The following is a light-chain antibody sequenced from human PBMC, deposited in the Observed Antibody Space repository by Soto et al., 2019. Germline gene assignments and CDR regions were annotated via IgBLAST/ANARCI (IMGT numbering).Light chain of an antibody. Sequence: DIQMTQSPSSLSASVGDRVTITCRASQGIGNLLAWYQQIPGTVPKVLISDASTLQSGVPSRFSGSGFGTDSALTITSLPPEDVASYYCQRYNSALLTFGGVTKVDIK. CDR3: QRYNSALLT. CDR2: DAS. CDR1: QGIGNL. J-gene: IGKJ4*01. V-gene: IGKV1-27*01.